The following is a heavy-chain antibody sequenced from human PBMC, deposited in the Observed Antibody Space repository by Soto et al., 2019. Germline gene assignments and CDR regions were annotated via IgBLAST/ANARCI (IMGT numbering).Heavy chain of an antibody. D-gene: IGHD4-17*01. V-gene: IGHV3-66*01. CDR1: GFTVSSNY. Sequence: GGSLRLSCAASGFTVSSNYMSWVRQAPGKGLEWVSVIYSGGSTYYADSVKGRFTISRDNSKNTLYLQMNSLRAEDTAVYYCACSVTTPRGKEGYFDLWGRGTLVTVSS. J-gene: IGHJ2*01. CDR3: ACSVTTPRGKEGYFDL. CDR2: IYSGGST.